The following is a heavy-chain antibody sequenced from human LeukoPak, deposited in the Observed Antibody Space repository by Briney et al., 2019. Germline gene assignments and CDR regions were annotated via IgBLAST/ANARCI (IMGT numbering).Heavy chain of an antibody. Sequence: GGSLRLSCAASGFTFSSYAMSWVRQAPGKGLEWVSAISGSGGSTYYADPVKGRFTISRDNPKNTLYLQMNSLRAEDTAVYYCAKDGFLWVFDYWGQGTLVTVSS. D-gene: IGHD2/OR15-2a*01. CDR1: GFTFSSYA. CDR3: AKDGFLWVFDY. J-gene: IGHJ4*02. V-gene: IGHV3-23*01. CDR2: ISGSGGST.